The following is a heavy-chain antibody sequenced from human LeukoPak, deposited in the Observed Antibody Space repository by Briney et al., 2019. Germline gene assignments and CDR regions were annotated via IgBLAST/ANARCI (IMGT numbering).Heavy chain of an antibody. D-gene: IGHD3-22*01. CDR2: IRSKAYGGTT. V-gene: IGHV3-49*04. CDR3: TRAPYYYDSSGYYPLGY. CDR1: GFTFGDYA. J-gene: IGHJ4*02. Sequence: GSLRLSCTASGFTFGDYAMSWVRQAPGKGLEWVGFIRSKAYGGTTECAASVKGRFTISRDDSKSIAYLQMNSLKTEDTAVYYCTRAPYYYDSSGYYPLGYWGQGTLVTVSS.